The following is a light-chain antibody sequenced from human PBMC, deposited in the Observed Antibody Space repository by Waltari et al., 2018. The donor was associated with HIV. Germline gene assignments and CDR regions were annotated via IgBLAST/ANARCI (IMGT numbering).Light chain of an antibody. CDR2: CKD. CDR3: NSRDSSGYHVV. CDR1: SLRNYY. J-gene: IGLJ2*01. V-gene: IGLV3-19*01. Sequence: SSELTQDPAVSVALGQTVRITCQGDSLRNYYTSWYQQKPGQAPVLVIHCKDNRPSGIPDRCSCSNSGNTASLRIAGALAEEEADYYCNSRDSSGYHVVFGGGTKLTVL.